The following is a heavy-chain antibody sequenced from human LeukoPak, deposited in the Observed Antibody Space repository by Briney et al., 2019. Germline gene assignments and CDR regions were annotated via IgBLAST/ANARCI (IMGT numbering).Heavy chain of an antibody. CDR1: GFTFSRYA. V-gene: IGHV3-64*01. Sequence: GGSLRLSCAASGFTFSRYAMHWVRQAPGKGLEHVSAISSNGGSTYYANSVKGRFTISRDNSKNTLYLQMGSLRAEDMAVYYCVRSSVWFDYWGQGTLVTVSS. J-gene: IGHJ4*02. CDR2: ISSNGGST. CDR3: VRSSVWFDY. D-gene: IGHD6-19*01.